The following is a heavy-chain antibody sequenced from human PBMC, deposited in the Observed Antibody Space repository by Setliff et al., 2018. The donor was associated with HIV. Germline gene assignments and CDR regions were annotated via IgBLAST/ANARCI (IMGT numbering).Heavy chain of an antibody. CDR2: ISADGLTT. V-gene: IGHV3-23*01. CDR3: AKVRWTANYYFDC. J-gene: IGHJ4*02. D-gene: IGHD1-7*01. CDR1: GFTFRDYS. Sequence: GGSLRLSCVASGFTFRDYSMNWVRQAPGKGLEWVSVISADGLTTFYADSVKGRFTISRDNSKDTLYLQMNSLRAEDTALYYCAKVRWTANYYFDCWGRGTLVTVSS.